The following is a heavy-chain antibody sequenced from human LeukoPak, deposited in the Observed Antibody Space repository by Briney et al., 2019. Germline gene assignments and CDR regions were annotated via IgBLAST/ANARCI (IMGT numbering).Heavy chain of an antibody. D-gene: IGHD5-12*01. Sequence: GGSLRLSCAASGFNVSSNFMSWVRQAPGRGLEWVSFIYSGGSTSYTDSVKGRFTISRDTSKNTLYLQMNSLRVEDTAVYYCTRSYSGVLAHFDYWGQGTLVTVSS. J-gene: IGHJ4*02. V-gene: IGHV3-66*01. CDR3: TRSYSGVLAHFDY. CDR1: GFNVSSNF. CDR2: IYSGGST.